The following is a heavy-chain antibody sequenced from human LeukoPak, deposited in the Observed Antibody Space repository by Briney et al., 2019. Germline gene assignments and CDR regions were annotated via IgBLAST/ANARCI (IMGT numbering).Heavy chain of an antibody. CDR3: ARDGRDGYNRI. J-gene: IGHJ4*02. CDR1: GGSISSSSYY. D-gene: IGHD5-24*01. Sequence: SETLSLTCTVSGGSISSSSYYWGWIRQPPGKGLEWIGSIYYSGSTYYNPPLKSRVTISVDTSKNQFSLKLSSVTAADTAVYYCARDGRDGYNRIWGQGTLVTVSS. V-gene: IGHV4-39*07. CDR2: IYYSGST.